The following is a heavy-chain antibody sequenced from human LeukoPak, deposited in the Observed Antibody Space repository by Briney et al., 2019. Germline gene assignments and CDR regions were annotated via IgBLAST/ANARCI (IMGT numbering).Heavy chain of an antibody. D-gene: IGHD6-19*01. Sequence: PGGSLRLSCAASGFTFTNYNMHWVRQAPGKGLEWVAFIRYDGSNKNYADSVKGRFTTSRDNSKNTLYLQMNSLRAEDTAVYYCAKAVGIAVAYYYYMDVWGKGTTVTVSS. CDR1: GFTFTNYN. J-gene: IGHJ6*03. CDR2: IRYDGSNK. V-gene: IGHV3-30*02. CDR3: AKAVGIAVAYYYYMDV.